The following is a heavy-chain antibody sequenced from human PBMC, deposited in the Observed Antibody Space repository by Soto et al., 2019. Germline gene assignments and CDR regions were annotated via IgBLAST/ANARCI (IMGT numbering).Heavy chain of an antibody. V-gene: IGHV3-15*07. Sequence: EVQLVESGADLVEPGGSLRLSCAGSGLTFSSRWMNWVRRAPGKGLEWVAFIKSERDGGTPDYAAPVRGRFTISRDDSTNTLFLQMNSLKTEDTGIYYCTTFYRTDPWGQGTLVTVSS. CDR2: IKSERDGGTP. D-gene: IGHD3-16*02. J-gene: IGHJ5*01. CDR3: TTFYRTDP. CDR1: GLTFSSRW.